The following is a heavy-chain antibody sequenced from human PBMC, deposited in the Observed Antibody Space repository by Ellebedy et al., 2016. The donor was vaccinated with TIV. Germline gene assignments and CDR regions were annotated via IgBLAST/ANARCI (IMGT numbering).Heavy chain of an antibody. CDR1: GFTFSSYA. V-gene: IGHV3-23*01. D-gene: IGHD2-21*01. CDR2: IGDTAHNT. J-gene: IGHJ6*02. CDR3: AKARGSSVIDYNYYGMDV. Sequence: GESLKISXAGSGFTFSSYAMTWVRQAPGKGLEWVSGIGDTAHNTYYTDSVKGRFTISRDNSKNTLSLQMSSLRAEDTAVYYCAKARGSSVIDYNYYGMDVWGQGTTVTVSS.